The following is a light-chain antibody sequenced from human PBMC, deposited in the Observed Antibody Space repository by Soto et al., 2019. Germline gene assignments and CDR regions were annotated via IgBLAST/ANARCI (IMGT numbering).Light chain of an antibody. CDR2: END. J-gene: IGLJ2*01. Sequence: QSVLTQPPSVSAAPGQRVTISCSGSVSNVGSNYVSWYQQVPGTAPKLLIYENDKRPSVIPDRFSGYKSGTSATLAITGLQTGDEADYYCATWDSRLSAVAFGGGTKLTVL. V-gene: IGLV1-51*02. CDR1: VSNVGSNY. CDR3: ATWDSRLSAVA.